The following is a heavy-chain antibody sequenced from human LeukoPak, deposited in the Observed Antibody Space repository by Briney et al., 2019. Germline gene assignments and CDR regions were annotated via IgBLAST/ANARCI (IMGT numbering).Heavy chain of an antibody. Sequence: NRGESLKISCKGSGYTFTSHWIAWVRQMPGKGLEWTGIIYPGDSDIRYSPSFQGQVTISAEKSISTAYLQWSSLKASDTAMYYCARGYRLDSWGQGTLVTVSS. V-gene: IGHV5-51*01. J-gene: IGHJ4*02. CDR3: ARGYRLDS. CDR2: IYPGDSDI. D-gene: IGHD3-16*02. CDR1: GYTFTSHW.